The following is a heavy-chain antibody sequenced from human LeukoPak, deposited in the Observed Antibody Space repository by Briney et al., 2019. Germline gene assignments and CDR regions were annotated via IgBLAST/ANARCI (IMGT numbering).Heavy chain of an antibody. CDR3: ARDRRPVTT. CDR1: GFTFSSYS. CDR2: ISSSSGTI. V-gene: IGHV3-48*01. Sequence: GGSLRLSCAASGFTFSSYSMNWVRQAPGKGLEWVSYISSSSGTIYYADSVKGRFTISRDNAKNSLYLQMNSLRAEDTAVYYCARDRRPVTTWGQGTLVTVSS. D-gene: IGHD4-17*01. J-gene: IGHJ5*02.